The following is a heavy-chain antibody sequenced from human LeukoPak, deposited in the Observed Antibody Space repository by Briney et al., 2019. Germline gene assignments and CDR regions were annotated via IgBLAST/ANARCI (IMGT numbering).Heavy chain of an antibody. CDR3: ASTYCSGGPCYSLSDGRNAFDV. CDR1: GFTVISNY. CDR2: ISWNGGSI. J-gene: IGHJ3*01. V-gene: IGHV3-20*04. D-gene: IGHD2-15*01. Sequence: GGSLRLSCAASGFTVISNYMSWVRQAPGKGLEWVSGISWNGGSIGYADSVKGRFTISRDNAKNSLYLQMNSLRAEDTALYYCASTYCSGGPCYSLSDGRNAFDVWGQGTMVIVSS.